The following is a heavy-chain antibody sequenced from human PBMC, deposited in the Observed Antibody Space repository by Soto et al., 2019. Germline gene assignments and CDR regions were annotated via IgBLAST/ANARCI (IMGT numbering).Heavy chain of an antibody. CDR1: GFTFSSYA. CDR2: ISYDGSNK. Sequence: QVQLVESGGGVVQPGRSLRLSCAASGFTFSSYAMHWVRQAPGKGLEWVAVISYDGSNKYYADSVKGRFTISRDNSKNTLYLQMNSLRAEATAVYYCARGSSYRGGRDAFDIWGQGTMVTVSS. V-gene: IGHV3-30-3*01. CDR3: ARGSSYRGGRDAFDI. J-gene: IGHJ3*02. D-gene: IGHD3-16*02.